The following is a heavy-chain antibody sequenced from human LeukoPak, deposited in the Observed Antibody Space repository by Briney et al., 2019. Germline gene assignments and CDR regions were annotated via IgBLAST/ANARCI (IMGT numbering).Heavy chain of an antibody. J-gene: IGHJ6*02. D-gene: IGHD1-26*01. CDR1: GFTFSLYT. CDR2: ISYDGGNE. Sequence: AGGSLRLSCAASGFTFSLYTLHWVRQAPGKGLEWVALISYDGGNEYYADSVKGRFTISRDNSKNTLYLQMNSLRAEDTAVYYCARDRAIYSPYYYDLGVWGQGTTVTVSS. CDR3: ARDRAIYSPYYYDLGV. V-gene: IGHV3-30-3*01.